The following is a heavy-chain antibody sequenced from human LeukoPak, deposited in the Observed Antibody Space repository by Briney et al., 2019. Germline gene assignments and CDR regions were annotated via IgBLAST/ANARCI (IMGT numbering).Heavy chain of an antibody. CDR1: GYSFTGYY. CDR3: ARGVALGGSGSGFDY. V-gene: IGHV1-2*02. Sequence: ASVKVSCKASGYSFTGYYMHWVRQAPGQGPEWMAWINPNSGGTNSAQKFQGRVTMTRDTSISTAYMELSSLTSDDTAIYHCARGVALGGSGSGFDYWGQGTLVTVSS. J-gene: IGHJ4*02. D-gene: IGHD3-16*01. CDR2: INPNSGGT.